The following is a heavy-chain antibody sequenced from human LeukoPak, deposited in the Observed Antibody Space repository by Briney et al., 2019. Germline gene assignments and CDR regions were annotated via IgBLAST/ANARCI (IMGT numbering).Heavy chain of an antibody. CDR2: IYHSGST. D-gene: IGHD3-3*01. V-gene: IGHV4-38-2*02. CDR3: ARGVELLEWLPGGNWFDP. CDR1: GYSISSGYY. J-gene: IGHJ5*02. Sequence: SETLSLTCTVSGYSISSGYYWGWIRQPPGKGLEWIGSIYHSGSTYYNPSLKSRVTISVDTSKNQFSLKLSSVTAVDTAVYYCARGVELLEWLPGGNWFDPWGQGTLVTVSS.